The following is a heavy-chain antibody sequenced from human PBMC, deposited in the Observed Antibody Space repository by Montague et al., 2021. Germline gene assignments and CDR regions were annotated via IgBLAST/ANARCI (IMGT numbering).Heavy chain of an antibody. CDR3: ARSLSWKGGSGYSGFDP. CDR1: GGSISGTGYY. J-gene: IGHJ5*02. V-gene: IGHV4-39*01. CDR2: FYYNRST. D-gene: IGHD2-15*01. Sequence: SETLSLTCTVYGGSISGTGYYWGWICQGKGKGMVTIRDFYYNRSTYHNPSLRSRVTVSIDTSKNQFSLKLSSVTAADTAVYYCARSLSWKGGSGYSGFDPWGQGTLVTVSS.